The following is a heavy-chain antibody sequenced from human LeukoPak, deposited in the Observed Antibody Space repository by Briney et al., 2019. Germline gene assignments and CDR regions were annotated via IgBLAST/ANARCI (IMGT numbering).Heavy chain of an antibody. V-gene: IGHV3-49*04. J-gene: IGHJ5*02. CDR2: IRSKAYGGTT. Sequence: GRSLRLSCTASGFTFGDYAMSWVRQAPGKGLEWVGFIRSKAYGGTTEYAASVKGRFTISRDESKSIAYLQMNSLKTEDTAVYYCTRGRGSHRPNWFDPWGQGTLVTVSS. CDR3: TRGRGSHRPNWFDP. D-gene: IGHD1-26*01. CDR1: GFTFGDYA.